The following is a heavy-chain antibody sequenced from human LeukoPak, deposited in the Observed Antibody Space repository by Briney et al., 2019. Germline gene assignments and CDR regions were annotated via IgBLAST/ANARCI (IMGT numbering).Heavy chain of an antibody. Sequence: PSETLSLTCIVSGGSIRSNNWWNWVRQPPGKGLEWIGKIYHSGTTNYNPSLKSRVTILVDKSKNQFSLRLSSVTAADTAVYYCARDSSGGSYLSFNRHNWFDPWGQGTLVTVSS. CDR3: ARDSSGGSYLSFNRHNWFDP. CDR2: IYHSGTT. D-gene: IGHD3-10*01. V-gene: IGHV4-4*02. CDR1: GGSIRSNNW. J-gene: IGHJ5*02.